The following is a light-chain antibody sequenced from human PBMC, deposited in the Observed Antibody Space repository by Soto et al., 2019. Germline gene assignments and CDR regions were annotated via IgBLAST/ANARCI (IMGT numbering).Light chain of an antibody. J-gene: IGKJ1*01. Sequence: EIVMTQSPATLSVSPGERATLSCRASQSVSTNLAWYQQKPGQAPRLLIYHASTRAAGIPARFSGSGSGTEFTLTISSLQSEDFAVYHCQQYNNWPPWTFGQGTMVDIK. V-gene: IGKV3D-15*01. CDR2: HAS. CDR1: QSVSTN. CDR3: QQYNNWPPWT.